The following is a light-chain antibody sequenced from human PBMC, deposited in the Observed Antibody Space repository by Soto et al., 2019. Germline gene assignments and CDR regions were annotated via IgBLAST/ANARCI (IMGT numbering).Light chain of an antibody. J-gene: IGKJ1*01. CDR2: AAS. V-gene: IGKV1-5*01. Sequence: DIQMTQSPSTLSPSLPPTVPITGRASESIDNWLAWYQQKPGKAPKLLIFAASTLIRGVPSRFSGRGSGTEFTLTISSLQVDDYATFYCQQYHTDWTFGQGTKVDIK. CDR1: ESIDNW. CDR3: QQYHTDWT.